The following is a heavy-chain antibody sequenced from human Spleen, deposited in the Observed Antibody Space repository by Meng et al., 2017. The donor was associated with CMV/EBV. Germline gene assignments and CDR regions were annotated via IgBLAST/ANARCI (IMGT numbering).Heavy chain of an antibody. CDR2: IYYSGST. V-gene: IGHV4-59*01. D-gene: IGHD3-22*01. CDR1: GGSISSYY. CDR3: AGEYYYDSSGYLY. J-gene: IGHJ4*02. Sequence: CTVSGGSISSYYWSWIRQPPGKGLEWIGYIYYSGSTNYNPSLKSRVTISVDTSKNQFSLKLSSVTAADTAVYYCAGEYYYDSSGYLYWGQGTPVTVSS.